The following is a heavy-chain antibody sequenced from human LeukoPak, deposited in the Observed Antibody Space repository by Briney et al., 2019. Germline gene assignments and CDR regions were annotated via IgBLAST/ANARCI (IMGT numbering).Heavy chain of an antibody. CDR1: GGSISSSSYY. J-gene: IGHJ3*02. V-gene: IGHV4-39*01. CDR2: IYYSGST. D-gene: IGHD3-3*01. Sequence: SETLSLTCTVSGGSISSSSYYWGWIRQPPGKGLEWIGSIYYSGSTYYNPSLKSRVTISVDTSKNQFSLKLSSVTAADTAVYYCARLPVFGVAPDAFDIWGQGTMVTVSS. CDR3: ARLPVFGVAPDAFDI.